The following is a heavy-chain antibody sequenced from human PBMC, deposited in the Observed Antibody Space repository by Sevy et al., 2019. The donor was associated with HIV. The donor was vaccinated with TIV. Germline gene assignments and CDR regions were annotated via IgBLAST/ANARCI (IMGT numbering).Heavy chain of an antibody. J-gene: IGHJ4*02. V-gene: IGHV1-24*01. CDR3: TTTKDYYVSSGYPFDS. Sequence: ASVKVSCKVSGYTLTKLSMHWVRQTPGKGLEWMTTFDPEDGDPEDGKTIYAQKLLGRVTMTEDTSTDQAYLKLSSLRAEDTAVYYCTTTKDYYVSSGYPFDSWGQGTLVTVSS. CDR1: GYTLTKLS. D-gene: IGHD3-22*01. CDR2: FDPEDGDPEDGKT.